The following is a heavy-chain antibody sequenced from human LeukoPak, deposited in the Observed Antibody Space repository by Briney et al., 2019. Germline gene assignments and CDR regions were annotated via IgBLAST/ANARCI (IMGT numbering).Heavy chain of an antibody. CDR2: IYHSGNT. Sequence: ASGTLSLTCAVSGGSISSSNWWSWVRRPPGKGLEWIGEIYHSGNTNYNPSLKSRVTISVDTSKNQFSLKLSSVTAADTAVYYCARREWYYYDSSGPGAFDIWGQGTMVTVSS. V-gene: IGHV4-4*02. CDR3: ARREWYYYDSSGPGAFDI. CDR1: GGSISSSNW. J-gene: IGHJ3*02. D-gene: IGHD3-22*01.